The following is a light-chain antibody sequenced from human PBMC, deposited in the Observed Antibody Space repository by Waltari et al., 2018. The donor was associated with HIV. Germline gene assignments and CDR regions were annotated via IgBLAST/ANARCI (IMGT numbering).Light chain of an antibody. CDR3: AAWDDRLSGWV. CDR1: TSNTGRNC. CDR2: WPT. V-gene: IGLV1-47*01. Sequence: SVLPPPPSPSGTPAPRAAISCSGSTSNTGRNCVSWYQQFPDTAPQLLIYWPTERPPGVPNRFPCSRAGTSASRAITGLRSDDEADYYCAAWDDRLSGWVFGGGTKLTVL. J-gene: IGLJ3*02.